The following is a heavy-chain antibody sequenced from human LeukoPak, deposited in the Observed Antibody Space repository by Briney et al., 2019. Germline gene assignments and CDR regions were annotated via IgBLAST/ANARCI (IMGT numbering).Heavy chain of an antibody. V-gene: IGHV4-59*01. CDR1: GRSISSYY. CDR3: ARAYDFWSGYPYNWFDP. J-gene: IGHJ5*02. CDR2: IYYSGST. D-gene: IGHD3-3*01. Sequence: PSETLSLTCTVSGRSISSYYWSWIRQPLGKGLEWIGYIYYSGSTNYNPSLKSRVTISVDTSKNQFSLKLSSVTAADTAVYYCARAYDFWSGYPYNWFDPWGQGTLVTVSS.